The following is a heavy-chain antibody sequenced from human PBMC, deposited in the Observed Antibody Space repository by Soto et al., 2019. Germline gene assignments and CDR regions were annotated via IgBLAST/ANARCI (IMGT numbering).Heavy chain of an antibody. CDR1: GDSISSGGYY. CDR3: ARVRGYCSGDSCYWFDP. CDR2: IYYSGNT. V-gene: IGHV4-31*03. D-gene: IGHD2-15*01. J-gene: IGHJ5*02. Sequence: QVQLQESGPGLVKPSQTLSLTCTVSGDSISSGGYYWSWIRQHPGKGLEWIGYIYYSGNTYYNPSLKSRVTISLDTFKKQFSLKMTSVTAADTAVYYCARVRGYCSGDSCYWFDPWGQGTLVTVSS.